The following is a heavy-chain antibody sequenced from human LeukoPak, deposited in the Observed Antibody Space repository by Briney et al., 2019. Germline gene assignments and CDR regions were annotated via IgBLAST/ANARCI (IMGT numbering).Heavy chain of an antibody. CDR2: ISGTGGST. J-gene: IGHJ4*02. V-gene: IGHV3-23*01. D-gene: IGHD3-22*01. CDR1: GFTFSSDA. CDR3: AKAMAYDSSGYAFDY. Sequence: GGSLRLSCAASGFTFSSDAMSWVRQAPGHGLKWFSAISGTGGSTYYADSVKGRFNISRDNSKNTLYLQMNSLRAEDTAVYYCAKAMAYDSSGYAFDYWGQGTLVTVSS.